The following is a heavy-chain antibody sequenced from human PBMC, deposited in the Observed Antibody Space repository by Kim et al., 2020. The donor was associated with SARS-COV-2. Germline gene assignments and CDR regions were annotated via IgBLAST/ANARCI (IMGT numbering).Heavy chain of an antibody. D-gene: IGHD6-19*01. CDR1: GFTFSSYD. Sequence: GGSLRLSCAASGFTFSSYDMHWVRQATGKGLEWVSAIGTAGDTYYPGSVKGRFTISRENAKNSLYLQMNSLRAGDTAVYYCARGGRIAVAGRGGFDYWGQGTLVTVSS. V-gene: IGHV3-13*04. J-gene: IGHJ4*02. CDR3: ARGGRIAVAGRGGFDY. CDR2: IGTAGDT.